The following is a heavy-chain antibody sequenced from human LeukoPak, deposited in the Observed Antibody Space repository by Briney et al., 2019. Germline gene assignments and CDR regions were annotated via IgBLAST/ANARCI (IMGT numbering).Heavy chain of an antibody. Sequence: SETLSLTCTVSGGSISNYYWSWIRQPPEKGLEFIGYIYYNGRADYNPSLKSRVTMSVDTSKNHFSLKLTSVTAADTAVYFCARGDYSDSQRFDPWGQGILVTVSS. J-gene: IGHJ5*02. CDR1: GGSISNYY. CDR3: ARGDYSDSQRFDP. V-gene: IGHV4-59*01. D-gene: IGHD3-22*01. CDR2: IYYNGRA.